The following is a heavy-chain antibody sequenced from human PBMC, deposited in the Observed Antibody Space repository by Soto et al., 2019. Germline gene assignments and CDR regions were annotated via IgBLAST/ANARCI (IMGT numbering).Heavy chain of an antibody. D-gene: IGHD6-13*01. Sequence: SXTLSLTCTVAEGAISSYYGSWLRPPNGKGLEWIGYIYYSGSTNYNPSLKSRVTISVATSKNQFSLKLSSVTAADTAVYVGARVLRQQLVPNWVDPWGQGTLVPVSS. CDR3: ARVLRQQLVPNWVDP. J-gene: IGHJ5*02. V-gene: IGHV4-59*01. CDR2: IYYSGST. CDR1: EGAISSYY.